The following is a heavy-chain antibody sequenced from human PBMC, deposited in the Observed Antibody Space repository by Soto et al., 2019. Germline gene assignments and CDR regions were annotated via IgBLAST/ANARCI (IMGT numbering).Heavy chain of an antibody. CDR1: GFTSSSYG. J-gene: IGHJ4*02. CDR2: IWYDGSNK. D-gene: IGHD3-22*01. V-gene: IGHV3-33*01. Sequence: GGSLRLSCAASGFTSSSYGMHWVRQAPGKGLEWVAVIWYDGSNKYYADSVKGRFTISRDNSKNTLYLQMNSLRAEDTAVYYCARDSPPDYYDSSGYSYFDYWGQGTLVTVSS. CDR3: ARDSPPDYYDSSGYSYFDY.